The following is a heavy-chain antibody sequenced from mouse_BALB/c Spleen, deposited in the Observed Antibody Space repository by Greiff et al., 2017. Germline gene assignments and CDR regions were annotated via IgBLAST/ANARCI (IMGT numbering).Heavy chain of an antibody. CDR2: ISDGGSYT. J-gene: IGHJ3*01. V-gene: IGHV5-4*02. CDR1: GFTFSDYY. CDR3: ARDLLSTMITTFAY. D-gene: IGHD2-4*01. Sequence: EVQVVESGGGLVKPGGSLKLSCAASGFTFSDYYMYWVRQTPEKRLEWVATISDGGSYTYYPDSVKGRFTISRDNAKNNLYLQMSSLKSEDTAMYYCARDLLSTMITTFAYWGQGTLVTVSA.